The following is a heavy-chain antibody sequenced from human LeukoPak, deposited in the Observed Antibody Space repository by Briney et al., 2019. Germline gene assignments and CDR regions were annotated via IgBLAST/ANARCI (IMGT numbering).Heavy chain of an antibody. CDR2: INPNSGGI. V-gene: IGHV1-2*02. D-gene: IGHD6-13*01. Sequence: GASVKVSCKASGYTFTGYYMHWVRQAPGQGLEWMGWINPNSGGINYAQKFQGRVTMARDTSISTAYMELSRLTSDDTAVYYCVRIAAAAPDYWGQGTLVTVSS. CDR3: VRIAAAAPDY. J-gene: IGHJ4*02. CDR1: GYTFTGYY.